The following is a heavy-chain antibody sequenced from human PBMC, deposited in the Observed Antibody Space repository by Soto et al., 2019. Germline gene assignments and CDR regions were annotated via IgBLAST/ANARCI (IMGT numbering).Heavy chain of an antibody. D-gene: IGHD2-15*01. Sequence: QLQLQESGPGLVKPSETLSLTCTVSGGSISSFNYFWGWIRQPPGKGLEWIGSLYYSGNTHSNPSLQSRVTISVDTSKKQCTLTLRSVTAADTAVYYCERGGGSTFNWFDPWGQGTLVTVSP. CDR1: GGSISSFNYF. CDR3: ERGGGSTFNWFDP. CDR2: LYYSGNT. J-gene: IGHJ5*02. V-gene: IGHV4-39*01.